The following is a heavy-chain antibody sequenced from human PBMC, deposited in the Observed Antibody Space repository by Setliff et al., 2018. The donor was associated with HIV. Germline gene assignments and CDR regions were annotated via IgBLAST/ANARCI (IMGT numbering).Heavy chain of an antibody. CDR3: ARGRDYVWGNYHYSGGGAFDI. J-gene: IGHJ3*02. V-gene: IGHV4-34*01. D-gene: IGHD3-16*02. CDR2: VNHSGDT. Sequence: LSLTCAVYGGSFSGYFWSWIRQSPGKGLEWIGEVNHSGDTYYNPSLKSRVSISIDTSKNQFSLKLTSVTAADTAVYYCARGRDYVWGNYHYSGGGAFDIGGQGTAVTVSS. CDR1: GGSFSGYF.